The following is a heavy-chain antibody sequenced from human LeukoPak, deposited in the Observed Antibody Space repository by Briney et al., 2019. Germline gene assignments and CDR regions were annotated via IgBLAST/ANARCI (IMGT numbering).Heavy chain of an antibody. D-gene: IGHD3-22*01. CDR3: AKNPLAHYYDSSGYLDY. Sequence: PGGSLRLSCAASGFTVSSNYMSWVRQAPGKGLEWVSAISGSGGSTYYADSVKGRFTISRDNSKNTLYLQMNSLRAEDTAVYYCAKNPLAHYYDSSGYLDYWGQGTLVTVSS. V-gene: IGHV3-23*01. CDR1: GFTVSSNY. CDR2: ISGSGGST. J-gene: IGHJ4*02.